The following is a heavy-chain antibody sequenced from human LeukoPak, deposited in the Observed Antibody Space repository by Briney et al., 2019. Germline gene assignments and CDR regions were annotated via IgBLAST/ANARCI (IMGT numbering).Heavy chain of an antibody. V-gene: IGHV3-33*01. CDR3: ARDWGKGDY. J-gene: IGHJ4*02. D-gene: IGHD3-16*01. CDR1: GFTFSSYG. CDR2: IWYDGSNK. Sequence: GGSLRLSCSASGFTFSSYGMHWGRQAPGKGLEWVSLIWYDGSNKYYADSVKGRFTISRDNSKNTLYLQMNSLRAEDTAVYYCARDWGKGDYWGQGPLVTVSS.